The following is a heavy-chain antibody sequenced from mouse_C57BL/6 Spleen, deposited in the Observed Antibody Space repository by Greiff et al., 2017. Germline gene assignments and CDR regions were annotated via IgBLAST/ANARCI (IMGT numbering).Heavy chain of an antibody. J-gene: IGHJ1*03. CDR1: GFTFSSYA. D-gene: IGHD2-3*01. Sequence: DVKLVESGGGLVKPGGSLKLSCAASGFTFSSYAMSWVRQTPEKRLEWVATISDGGSYTYYPDNVKGRFTISRDNAKNNLYLQMSHLKSEDTAMYYCARDRGNYDYWYFDVWGTGTTVTVSS. CDR2: ISDGGSYT. CDR3: ARDRGNYDYWYFDV. V-gene: IGHV5-4*01.